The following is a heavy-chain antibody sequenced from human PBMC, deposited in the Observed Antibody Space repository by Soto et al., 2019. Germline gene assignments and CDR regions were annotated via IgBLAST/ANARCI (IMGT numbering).Heavy chain of an antibody. V-gene: IGHV4-30-4*01. D-gene: IGHD3-10*01. Sequence: QVQLQESGPGLVKPSQTLSLTCTVSGDSISSGDSYWSWIRHPPGKGLEWIGYIYYSGSTYYNPSLKSRVTLSVHTSKSQFSLQLSSVTAADTAVYFCARGGHRITMPPVVWCQGTMVTVSS. CDR2: IYYSGST. J-gene: IGHJ3*01. CDR3: ARGGHRITMPPVV. CDR1: GDSISSGDSY.